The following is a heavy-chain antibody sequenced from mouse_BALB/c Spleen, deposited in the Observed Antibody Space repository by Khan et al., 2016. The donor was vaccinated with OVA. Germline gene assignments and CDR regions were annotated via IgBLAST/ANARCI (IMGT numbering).Heavy chain of an antibody. Sequence: VQLQESGPGLVQPSQSLSITCTVSGFSLTSYGVHWVRQSPGKGLEWLGVIWRGGSTDYNAAFMSRLNITKDNSKSQVFFKMNSLQADDTAIYYCAKNLVYAMDYWGQGTSVTVSS. CDR1: GFSLTSYG. CDR2: IWRGGST. D-gene: IGHD1-1*02. J-gene: IGHJ4*01. CDR3: AKNLVYAMDY. V-gene: IGHV2-5*01.